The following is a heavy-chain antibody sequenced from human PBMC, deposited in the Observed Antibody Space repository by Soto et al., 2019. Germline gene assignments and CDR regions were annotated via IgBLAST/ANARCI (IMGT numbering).Heavy chain of an antibody. CDR1: GYTFTSYD. V-gene: IGHV1-18*01. CDR2: MSANNGNT. Sequence: ASVKVSCKASGYTFTSYDINWVRQATGQGLEWMGWMSANNGNTNYAQKFQGRVTMTTDTSTSTAYMELRSLRSDDTAVYYCARVQDYDFWSKYNWFDPWGQGTLVTVSS. CDR3: ARVQDYDFWSKYNWFDP. D-gene: IGHD3-3*01. J-gene: IGHJ5*02.